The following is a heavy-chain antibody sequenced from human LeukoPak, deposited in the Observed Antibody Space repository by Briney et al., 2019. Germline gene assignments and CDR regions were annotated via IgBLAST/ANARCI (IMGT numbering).Heavy chain of an antibody. CDR1: GFTFSSYG. Sequence: GRSLRLSCAASGFTFSSYGMHWVRQAPGKGLEWVAVIWYGGSNKYYADSVKGRFTISRDNSKNTLYLQMNSLRAEDTAVYYCAREGLITMVRGVIEPNFDYWGQGTLVTVSS. D-gene: IGHD3-10*01. CDR2: IWYGGSNK. CDR3: AREGLITMVRGVIEPNFDY. J-gene: IGHJ4*02. V-gene: IGHV3-33*01.